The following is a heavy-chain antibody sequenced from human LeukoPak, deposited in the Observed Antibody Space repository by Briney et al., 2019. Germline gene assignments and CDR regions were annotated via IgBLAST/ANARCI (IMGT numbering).Heavy chain of an antibody. CDR2: INHSGST. D-gene: IGHD2-21*02. CDR1: GGSFSGYY. V-gene: IGHV4-34*01. Sequence: SETLPLTCAVYGGSFSGYYWSWIRQPPGKGLEWIGEINHSGSTNYNPSLKSRVTISVDTSKSQFSLKLSSVTAADTAVYYCAIHIVVVTAIPTDYWGQGTLITVSS. CDR3: AIHIVVVTAIPTDY. J-gene: IGHJ4*02.